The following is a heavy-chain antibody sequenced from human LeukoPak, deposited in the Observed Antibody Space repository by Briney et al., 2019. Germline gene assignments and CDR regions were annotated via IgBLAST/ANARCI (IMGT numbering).Heavy chain of an antibody. V-gene: IGHV4-61*01. Sequence: SQTLSLTCTVSGGSISSGSYYWSWIRQPPGKGLEWIGYIYYSGSTNYNPSLKSRVTIPVDTSKNQFSLKLSSVTAADTAVYYCARDLGYCSSTSCYGAFDIWGQGTMVTVSS. CDR3: ARDLGYCSSTSCYGAFDI. D-gene: IGHD2-2*01. CDR1: GGSISSGSYY. J-gene: IGHJ3*02. CDR2: IYYSGST.